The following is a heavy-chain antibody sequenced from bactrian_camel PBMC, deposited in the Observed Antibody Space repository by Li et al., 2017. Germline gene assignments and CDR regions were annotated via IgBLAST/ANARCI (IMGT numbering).Heavy chain of an antibody. V-gene: IGHV3S55*01. CDR2: RCTYGGT. CDR1: GIDHHAC. Sequence: VQLVESGGGTVQAGGSLTLSCAVSGIDHHACMAWFRQAPGKEREGVAGRCTYGGTVYTDSVKGRFTISKDDAENTLYLQMNKLKPEDTAMYYCAAKEGGGGWDLLRQSYYNYWGQGTQVTVS. D-gene: IGHD1*01. CDR3: AAKEGGGGWDLLRQSYYNY. J-gene: IGHJ4*01.